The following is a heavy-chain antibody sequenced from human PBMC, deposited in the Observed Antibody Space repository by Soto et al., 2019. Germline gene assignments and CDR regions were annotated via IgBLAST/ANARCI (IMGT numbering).Heavy chain of an antibody. CDR1: GFSFSTYW. D-gene: IGHD3-3*01. Sequence: EVQLVESGGGLVQPGGSLRLSCAASGFSFSTYWMSWVRQAPGKGLEWVANIKDDGSEKYYADSVKGRFTISRDNTKNSLYLQMNSLRVEDTAVYYCARAPQFYDFWSGYYRSGDLKLYFDSWGQGTLVTVSS. CDR3: ARAPQFYDFWSGYYRSGDLKLYFDS. J-gene: IGHJ4*02. CDR2: IKDDGSEK. V-gene: IGHV3-7*03.